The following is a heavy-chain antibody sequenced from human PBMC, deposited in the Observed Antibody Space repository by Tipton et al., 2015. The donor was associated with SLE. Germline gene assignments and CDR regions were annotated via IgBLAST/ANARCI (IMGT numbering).Heavy chain of an antibody. CDR1: GGSISSGGYS. Sequence: TLSLTCAVSGGSISSGGYSWSWIRQPPGKGLEWIGFLYPSGNTYYNPSLKSRVTISVDTSENQFSLKLSSVTAADTAVYYCARDAKCPITSAEYFDLWGRGTQVTVSS. V-gene: IGHV4-30-2*05. CDR2: LYPSGNT. CDR3: ARDAKCPITSAEYFDL. J-gene: IGHJ2*01. D-gene: IGHD5-12*01.